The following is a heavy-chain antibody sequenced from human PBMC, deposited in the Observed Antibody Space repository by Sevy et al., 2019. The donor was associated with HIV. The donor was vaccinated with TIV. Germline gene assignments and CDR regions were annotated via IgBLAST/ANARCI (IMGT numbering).Heavy chain of an antibody. V-gene: IGHV1-2*06. Sequence: ASVKVSCKTSGYSFSGYNMHWVRQAPGQGLEWMGRINPTSGGTKFAEMFQGRDTMTRDMSISTAYMELSSLRSDDTAVYYCVRVPAAAGTRGYFDYWGQGTLVTVSS. CDR2: INPTSGGT. CDR1: GYSFSGYN. D-gene: IGHD6-13*01. J-gene: IGHJ4*02. CDR3: VRVPAAAGTRGYFDY.